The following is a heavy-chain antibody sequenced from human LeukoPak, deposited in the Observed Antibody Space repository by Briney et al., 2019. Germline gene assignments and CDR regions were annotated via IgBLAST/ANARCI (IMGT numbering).Heavy chain of an antibody. CDR1: GFTFSSYS. V-gene: IGHV3-21*04. Sequence: GGSLRLSCAASGFTFSSYSMNWVRQAPGKGLEWVACISSSANYIYYADSVKGRFTISRDNAKNSLNLQMNSLRAEDTAVYYCARGRYSYGSYYFDYWGQGTLVTVSS. CDR2: ISSSANYI. D-gene: IGHD5-18*01. J-gene: IGHJ4*02. CDR3: ARGRYSYGSYYFDY.